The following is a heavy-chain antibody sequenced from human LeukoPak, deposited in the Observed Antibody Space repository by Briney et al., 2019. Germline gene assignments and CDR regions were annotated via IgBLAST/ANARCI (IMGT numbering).Heavy chain of an antibody. V-gene: IGHV3-21*01. Sequence: NPGGSLRLSCAASGFTFSSYSMNWVRQAPGKGLEWVSSISSSSSYIYYADSVKGRFTISRDNAKNSLYLQMNSLRAEDTAVYYCAREIGPRGWLRQAEYFQHWGQGTLVTVSS. J-gene: IGHJ1*01. CDR3: AREIGPRGWLRQAEYFQH. CDR1: GFTFSSYS. CDR2: ISSSSSYI. D-gene: IGHD5-12*01.